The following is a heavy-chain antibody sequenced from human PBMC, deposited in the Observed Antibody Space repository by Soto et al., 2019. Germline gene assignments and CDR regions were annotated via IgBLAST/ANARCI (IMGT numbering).Heavy chain of an antibody. J-gene: IGHJ5*01. CDR1: GDSINSGGSY. D-gene: IGHD6-25*01. CDR2: IYYTGST. CDR3: ARSGRPLTEFHS. Sequence: PSETLSLTCSVSGDSINSGGSYWNWIRQNPGKGLEWIGVIYYTGSTFCSPSIGSRCSMSLDSSQNQFSLKLSSVTAADTAVYYCARSGRPLTEFHSWGHGILVTVSS. V-gene: IGHV4-31*03.